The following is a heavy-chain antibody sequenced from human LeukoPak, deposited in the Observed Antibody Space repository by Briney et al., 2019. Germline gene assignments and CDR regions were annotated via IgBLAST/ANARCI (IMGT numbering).Heavy chain of an antibody. CDR3: ARFIVVRGRAFDI. Sequence: PSETLSLTCTVSGGSISSYYWSWIRQPPEKGLEWIGYIYYSGSTNYNPSLKSRVTISVDTSKNQFSLKLSSVTAADTAVYYCARFIVVRGRAFDIWGQGTMVTVSS. D-gene: IGHD3-10*01. V-gene: IGHV4-59*01. CDR2: IYYSGST. CDR1: GGSISSYY. J-gene: IGHJ3*02.